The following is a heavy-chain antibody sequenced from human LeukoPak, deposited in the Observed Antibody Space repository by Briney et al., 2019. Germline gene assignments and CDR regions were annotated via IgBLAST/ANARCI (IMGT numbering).Heavy chain of an antibody. D-gene: IGHD3-22*01. V-gene: IGHV3-48*01. CDR3: AKDRDEATYYYDSSGYPFDY. Sequence: PGGSLRLSCAASGFTFSTYSMNWVRQAPGKGLEWVSYISSGSSTKDYADSVEGRFTISRDNSKNTLYLQMNSLRVEDTAVYYCAKDRDEATYYYDSSGYPFDYWGQGTLVTVSP. J-gene: IGHJ4*02. CDR1: GFTFSTYS. CDR2: ISSGSSTK.